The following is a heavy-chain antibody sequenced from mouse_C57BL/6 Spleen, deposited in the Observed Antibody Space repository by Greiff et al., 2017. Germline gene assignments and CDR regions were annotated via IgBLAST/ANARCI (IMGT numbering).Heavy chain of an antibody. CDR1: GYTFTSYW. V-gene: IGHV1-52*01. Sequence: QVQLKQPGAELVRPGSSVKLSCKASGYTFTSYWMHWVKQRPIQGLEWIGNIDPSDSETHYNQKFKDKATLTVDKSSSTAYMQLSSLTSEDSAVYYCARGGYYGSLYYFDYWGQGTTLTVSS. CDR3: ARGGYYGSLYYFDY. CDR2: IDPSDSET. D-gene: IGHD1-1*01. J-gene: IGHJ2*01.